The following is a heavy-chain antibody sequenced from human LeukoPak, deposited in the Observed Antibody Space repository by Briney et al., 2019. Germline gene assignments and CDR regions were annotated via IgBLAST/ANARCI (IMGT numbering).Heavy chain of an antibody. Sequence: SETLSLTCTVSGGSISSYYWSWIRQPPGKRLEWIGHIYYSGSTNYNPSLKSRVTISVDTSKNQFSLKLSSVTAADTAVYYCASRSSIWSGYQDTLYYFDSWGQGTLITVSS. V-gene: IGHV4-59*01. CDR1: GGSISSYY. CDR2: IYYSGST. CDR3: ASRSSIWSGYQDTLYYFDS. J-gene: IGHJ4*02. D-gene: IGHD3-3*01.